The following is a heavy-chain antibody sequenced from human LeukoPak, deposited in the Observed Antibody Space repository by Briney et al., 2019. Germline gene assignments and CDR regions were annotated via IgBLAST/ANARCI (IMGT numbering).Heavy chain of an antibody. CDR1: GFTFSTYG. V-gene: IGHV3-64D*09. CDR3: VKDTNSGYYYHGMDV. D-gene: IGHD2-2*01. CDR2: MSNNGGST. J-gene: IGHJ6*02. Sequence: GGSLRLSCSASGFTFSTYGMHWVRQAPGKGLEFVSAMSNNGGSTSYADSVKGRFTISRDNSKNTLYLQMSSLRAEDTAVYYCVKDTNSGYYYHGMDVWGQGTTVTVSS.